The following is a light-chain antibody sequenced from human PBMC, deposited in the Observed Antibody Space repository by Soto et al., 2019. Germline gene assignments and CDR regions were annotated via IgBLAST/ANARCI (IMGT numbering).Light chain of an antibody. J-gene: IGKJ2*01. CDR2: GAF. Sequence: DIQMTQSPSSLSASVGDRVAITCRASQNIRNYLNWYQLKPGKAPRLLIYGAFTLQSGVPSRFSGSGSGKDFTLTISSLQPEDFATYSCQQSYSAPYTFGQGTKV. CDR1: QNIRNY. CDR3: QQSYSAPYT. V-gene: IGKV1-39*01.